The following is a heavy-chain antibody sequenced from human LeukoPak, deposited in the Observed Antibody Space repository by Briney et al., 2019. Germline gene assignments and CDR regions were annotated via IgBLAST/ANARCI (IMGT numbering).Heavy chain of an antibody. D-gene: IGHD3-3*01. CDR3: ARGLGYNFWSGYRPPYYYYMDV. Sequence: PGGSLRFSGAASGFIFRDYWMSWVRQSPGRGLEWVANIKQGGSEKFFVDSVKGRFTISRDNARNSLYLQMNSLRGEDTAVYYCARGLGYNFWSGYRPPYYYYMDVWGKGTTVTVSS. CDR1: GFIFRDYW. J-gene: IGHJ6*03. CDR2: IKQGGSEK. V-gene: IGHV3-7*01.